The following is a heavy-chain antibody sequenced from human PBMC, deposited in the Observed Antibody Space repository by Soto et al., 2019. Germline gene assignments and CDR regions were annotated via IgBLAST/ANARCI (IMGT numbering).Heavy chain of an antibody. V-gene: IGHV1-69*12. D-gene: IGHD2-15*01. CDR1: GGTFSSYA. CDR2: IIPIFGTA. CDR3: ARGPGEYCSGGSCYSPYYYYGMDV. Sequence: QVQLVQSGAEVKKPGSSVKVSCKASGGTFSSYAISWVRQAPGQGLEWMGGIIPIFGTANYAQKFQGRVTITADESTSTAYRELSSLRSEDTAVYYCARGPGEYCSGGSCYSPYYYYGMDVWGQGTTVTVSS. J-gene: IGHJ6*02.